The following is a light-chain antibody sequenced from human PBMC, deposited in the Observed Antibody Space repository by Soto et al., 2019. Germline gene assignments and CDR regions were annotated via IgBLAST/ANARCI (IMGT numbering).Light chain of an antibody. CDR1: RSNIGNNA. V-gene: IGLV1-44*01. J-gene: IGLJ3*02. Sequence: QSVLTQTPSASGTPGQTVTISCSGSRSNIGNNAVSWYQQFPGTAPKLLIYNNNQRPSGVPARFSGSNSGTSAALAISGLQSEDEADYYCATWDDSLNARWVFGGGTKLTVL. CDR3: ATWDDSLNARWV. CDR2: NNN.